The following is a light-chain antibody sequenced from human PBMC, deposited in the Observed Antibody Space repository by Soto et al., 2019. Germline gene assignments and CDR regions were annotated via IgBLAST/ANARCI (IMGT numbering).Light chain of an antibody. Sequence: DIVMTQSPLSLPVTPGEPASISCRSSQSLLHSNGYNYLDWYLQKPGQSPQLLIYLGSNRASGVSDXXSGSGSGTDFTLKISRVEAEDVGLYYCMQGLHTPLTFGGGTKVEIK. CDR3: MQGLHTPLT. V-gene: IGKV2-28*01. CDR1: QSLLHSNGYNY. J-gene: IGKJ4*01. CDR2: LGS.